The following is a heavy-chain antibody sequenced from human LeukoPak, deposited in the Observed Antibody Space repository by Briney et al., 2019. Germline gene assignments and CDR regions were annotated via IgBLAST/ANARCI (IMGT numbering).Heavy chain of an antibody. J-gene: IGHJ4*02. CDR3: ARDYRSGGNYRYFNY. CDR1: GFTFSDYY. CDR2: IGSTSSTI. D-gene: IGHD3-16*02. V-gene: IGHV3-11*01. Sequence: GGSLRLSCAASGFTFSDYYMSWIRQAPGKGLEWVSYIGSTSSTIFFADSVKGRFTISRDNAKNSLYLQMNSLRAEDTAVYYCARDYRSGGNYRYFNYWGQGTQVTVSS.